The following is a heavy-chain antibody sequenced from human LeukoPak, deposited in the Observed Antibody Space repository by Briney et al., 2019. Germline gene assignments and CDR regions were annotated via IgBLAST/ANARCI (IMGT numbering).Heavy chain of an antibody. Sequence: PGESLKISCKGSGYSFTRYWISWVRQMPVKGLEWMGRIDPSDSYTSYSPSFQGHVTISADRSISTAYLQWTSLKASDTAIYYCARGDSYDSGGDSYGMDVWGQGTTVTVSS. V-gene: IGHV5-10-1*01. CDR3: ARGDSYDSGGDSYGMDV. D-gene: IGHD3-22*01. J-gene: IGHJ6*02. CDR1: GYSFTRYW. CDR2: IDPSDSYT.